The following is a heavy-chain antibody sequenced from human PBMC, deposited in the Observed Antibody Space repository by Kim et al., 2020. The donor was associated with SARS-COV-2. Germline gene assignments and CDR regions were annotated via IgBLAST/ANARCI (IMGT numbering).Heavy chain of an antibody. D-gene: IGHD3-3*01. V-gene: IGHV4-59*13. CDR2: IYYSGST. J-gene: IGHJ4*02. CDR1: GGSISSYY. Sequence: SETLSLTCTVSGGSISSYYWSWIRQPPGKGLEWIGYIYYSGSTNYNPSLKSRVTISVDTSKNQFSLKLSSVTAADTAVYYCARLVVGYDFWSGYRIFDYWGQGTLVTVSS. CDR3: ARLVVGYDFWSGYRIFDY.